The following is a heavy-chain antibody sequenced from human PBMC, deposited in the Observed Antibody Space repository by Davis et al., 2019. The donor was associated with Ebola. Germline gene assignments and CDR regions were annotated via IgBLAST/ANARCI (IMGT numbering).Heavy chain of an antibody. J-gene: IGHJ5*02. CDR2: ITWNSGSI. CDR1: GFTFDDYA. CDR3: AKDKHLAVPGQYNWFDP. Sequence: SLKISCAASGFTFDDYAMHWVRQAPGKGLVWVSGITWNSGSIGYADSVKGRFTISRDNAKNSLYLQMNSLRAEDTALYYCAKDKHLAVPGQYNWFDPWSQGTLVTVSS. V-gene: IGHV3-9*01. D-gene: IGHD6-19*01.